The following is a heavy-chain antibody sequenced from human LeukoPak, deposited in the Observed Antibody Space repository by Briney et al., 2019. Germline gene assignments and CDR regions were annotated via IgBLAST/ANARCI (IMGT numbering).Heavy chain of an antibody. CDR1: GFTFSSYS. CDR2: ISSSSSTI. Sequence: PGGSLRLSCAASGFTFSSYSMNWVRQAPGKGLEWVSYISSSSSTIYYADSVKGRFTISRDNAKNSLYLQMNSLRAEDTAVYYCASIAACPSVDYWGQGTLVTVSS. D-gene: IGHD6-6*01. V-gene: IGHV3-48*01. J-gene: IGHJ4*02. CDR3: ASIAACPSVDY.